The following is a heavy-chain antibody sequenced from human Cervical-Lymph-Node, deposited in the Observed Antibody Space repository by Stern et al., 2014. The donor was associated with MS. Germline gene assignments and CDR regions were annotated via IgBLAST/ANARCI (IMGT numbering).Heavy chain of an antibody. J-gene: IGHJ6*02. Sequence: VQLVESGPGLVKPSQTLSLTCTVSGGSISSGGYYWSWIRQHPGKGLEXIGYIYYSGSTYYNPSPKSRVTISVDTSKNQFSLKLSSVTAADTAVYYCARDRRFGYYGMDVWGQGTTVTVSS. D-gene: IGHD3-3*01. CDR2: IYYSGST. V-gene: IGHV4-31*03. CDR3: ARDRRFGYYGMDV. CDR1: GGSISSGGYY.